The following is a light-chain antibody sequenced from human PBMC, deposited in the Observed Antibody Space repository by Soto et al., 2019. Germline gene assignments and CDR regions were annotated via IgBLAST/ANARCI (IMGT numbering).Light chain of an antibody. CDR3: QQYNNSPPYT. CDR1: QSLSGSY. J-gene: IGKJ5*01. V-gene: IGKV3-20*01. CDR2: GAS. Sequence: EIVLTQSPGTLSLSPGERATLSCRDSQSLSGSYLAWYQQKPGQAPRLLIYGASSRATGIPDRFSGSGSGTDFTLTISRLEPEDFALYYCQQYNNSPPYTFGQGTRLEIK.